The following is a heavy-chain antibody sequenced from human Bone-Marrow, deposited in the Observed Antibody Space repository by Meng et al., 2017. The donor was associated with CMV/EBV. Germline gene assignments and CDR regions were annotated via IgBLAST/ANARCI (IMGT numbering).Heavy chain of an antibody. CDR1: GYTLTELS. Sequence: ASVKVSCKVSGYTLTELSMHWVRQAPGKGLEWMGGFDPEDGETIYAQKFQGRVTMTEDTSTDTAYMELSSLRSEDTVVYYCANDYRKGGDYYYGMDVWGQGTTVTVSS. CDR2: FDPEDGET. J-gene: IGHJ6*02. CDR3: ANDYRKGGDYYYGMDV. D-gene: IGHD4-11*01. V-gene: IGHV1-24*01.